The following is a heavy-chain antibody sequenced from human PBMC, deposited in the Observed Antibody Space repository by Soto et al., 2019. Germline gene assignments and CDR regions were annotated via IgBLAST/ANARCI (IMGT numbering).Heavy chain of an antibody. J-gene: IGHJ6*04. Sequence: QVQLQESGPGLMKPSETLSLTCTVSGGSITSYYWSWIRLPPGKGLEYIGYIHYSGNTHYNPSLKSRVTISVDTSKKQFSLKLSSVTAADTAVYYCARHAGGLDVWGKGTTVTVSS. CDR3: ARHAGGLDV. D-gene: IGHD1-1*01. V-gene: IGHV4-59*08. CDR2: IHYSGNT. CDR1: GGSITSYY.